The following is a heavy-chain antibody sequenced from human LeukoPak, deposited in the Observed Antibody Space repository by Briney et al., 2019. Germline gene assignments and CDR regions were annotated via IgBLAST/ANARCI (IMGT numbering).Heavy chain of an antibody. V-gene: IGHV3-23*01. Sequence: GESLRHSCAASGVTLSIHSMNWVRQAPERGREWVSAIRGSGGSTYYADSMKGRSTISRDNSKNKLYLQMNCLRADDTAVYYCAKSNISTQMATILHFDYWGQGTLVTVS. J-gene: IGHJ4*02. CDR1: GVTLSIHS. D-gene: IGHD5-24*01. CDR3: AKSNISTQMATILHFDY. CDR2: IRGSGGST.